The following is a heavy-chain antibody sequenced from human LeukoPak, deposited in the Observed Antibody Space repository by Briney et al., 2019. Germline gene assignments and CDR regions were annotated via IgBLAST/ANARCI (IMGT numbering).Heavy chain of an antibody. D-gene: IGHD3-10*01. J-gene: IGHJ4*02. V-gene: IGHV1-8*01. Sequence: ASVKVSCKASGYTFTSYDINWVRQATGQGLEWMGWMNPNSGNTGYAQKLQGRVTMTRNTSISTAYMELSSLRSEDTAVYYCARLGNYYYGPGSYPYWGQGTLVTVSS. CDR1: GYTFTSYD. CDR3: ARLGNYYYGPGSYPY. CDR2: MNPNSGNT.